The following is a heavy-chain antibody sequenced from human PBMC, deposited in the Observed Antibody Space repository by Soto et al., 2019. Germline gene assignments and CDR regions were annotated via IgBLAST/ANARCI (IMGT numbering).Heavy chain of an antibody. Sequence: QLQLQESGPGLVKPSETLSLTCTVSGGSISSSSYYWGWIRQPPGKGLEWIGSIYYSGSTYYNPSLKSRVTFCVDTYKNQFSLNLSSVTAADTAVYYCARHYYDSSGYYCHFGYWGQGTLVTVSS. CDR3: ARHYYDSSGYYCHFGY. J-gene: IGHJ4*02. CDR2: IYYSGST. CDR1: GGSISSSSYY. D-gene: IGHD3-22*01. V-gene: IGHV4-39*01.